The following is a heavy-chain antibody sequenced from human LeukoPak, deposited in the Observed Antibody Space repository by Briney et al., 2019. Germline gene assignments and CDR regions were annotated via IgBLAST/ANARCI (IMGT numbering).Heavy chain of an antibody. CDR3: ARDQGYGDYGVDY. CDR1: GYSISSGYY. D-gene: IGHD4-17*01. J-gene: IGHJ4*02. V-gene: IGHV4-38-2*02. CDR2: TYHSGST. Sequence: SETLSLTCAVSGYSISSGYYWGWIRQPPGKGLEWIGSTYHSGSTYYNPSLKSRVTISVDTSKNQFSLKLSSVTAADTAVYYCARDQGYGDYGVDYWGQGTLVTVSS.